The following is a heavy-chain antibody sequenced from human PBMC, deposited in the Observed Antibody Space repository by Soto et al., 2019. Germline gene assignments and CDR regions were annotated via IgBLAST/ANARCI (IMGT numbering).Heavy chain of an antibody. CDR3: GFGRILYY. Sequence: EVQLVESGGGLIQPGGSLRLSCAASGFTVSSNYMSWVGQAPGKGLEWVSVLYSGGSTYYADSVKGRFTISRDNSKYTLYLQMNSLRAEDTAVYYCGFGRILYYWGQGTLVTVSS. J-gene: IGHJ4*02. V-gene: IGHV3-53*01. D-gene: IGHD2-15*01. CDR1: GFTVSSNY. CDR2: LYSGGST.